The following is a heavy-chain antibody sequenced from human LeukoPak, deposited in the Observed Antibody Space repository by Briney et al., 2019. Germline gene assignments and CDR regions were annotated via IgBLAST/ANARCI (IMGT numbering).Heavy chain of an antibody. CDR1: GGSFSGYY. CDR3: ARHGAAAGGTDY. D-gene: IGHD6-13*01. J-gene: IGHJ4*02. V-gene: IGHV4-34*01. CDR2: INHSGST. Sequence: SETLSLTCAVYGGSFSGYYWSWIRQPPGKGLEWIGEINHSGSTNYNPSLKSRVTISVDTSKNQFSLKLSSVTAADTAVYYCARHGAAAGGTDYWGQGTLVTVSS.